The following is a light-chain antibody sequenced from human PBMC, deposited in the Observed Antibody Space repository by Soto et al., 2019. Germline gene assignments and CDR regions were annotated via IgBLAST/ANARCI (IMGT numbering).Light chain of an antibody. Sequence: DIQMTQSPSSVSASVGDRVTITCRASQGIRSWLAWYQQKPGKAPKLLIYAASRLQSGVPSRFSGSGSGTDFTLISSSLQAEDFATYYCQQANSFPSPFGGGTNVEIQ. V-gene: IGKV1-12*02. J-gene: IGKJ4*02. CDR1: QGIRSW. CDR3: QQANSFPSP. CDR2: AAS.